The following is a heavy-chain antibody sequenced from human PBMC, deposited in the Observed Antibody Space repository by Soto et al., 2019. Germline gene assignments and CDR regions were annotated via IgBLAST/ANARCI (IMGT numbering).Heavy chain of an antibody. D-gene: IGHD3-3*01. CDR1: GGSISSYY. CDR3: ARLTHDFWSGYYIN. J-gene: IGHJ4*02. CDR2: IYYSGST. Sequence: PSETLSLTCTVSGGSISSYYWSWIRQPPGKGLEWIGYIYYSGSTNYNPSLKSRVTISVDTSKNQFSLKLSSVTAADTAVYYCARLTHDFWSGYYINWGQGTLVTVSS. V-gene: IGHV4-59*08.